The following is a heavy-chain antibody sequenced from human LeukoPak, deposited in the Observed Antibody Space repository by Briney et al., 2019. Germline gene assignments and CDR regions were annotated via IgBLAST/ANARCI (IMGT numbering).Heavy chain of an antibody. CDR2: ISWYSGSI. J-gene: IGHJ4*02. CDR3: AKDKEAFGEFDNYYFDY. Sequence: PGRSLRLSCSASGFTFEDYAMHWVRQAPGKGLEWVSGISWYSGSIGYADSVKGRFTISRDNAKNSLYLQMNSLRAEDTALYYCAKDKEAFGEFDNYYFDYWGQGTLVTVSS. CDR1: GFTFEDYA. D-gene: IGHD3-10*01. V-gene: IGHV3-9*01.